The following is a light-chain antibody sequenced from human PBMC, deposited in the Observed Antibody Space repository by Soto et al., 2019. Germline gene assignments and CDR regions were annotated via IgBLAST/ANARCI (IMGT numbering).Light chain of an antibody. V-gene: IGKV2-28*01. Sequence: DIVMTQSPLSLPVTPGEPTSISCRSSQSLLHSNGYNYLDWYLQKPGQSPQLLIYLGSNRASGVHDRFSGRGYGTDFTVKISRVEAEDVGVYYCMQALQTPYSFGQGTKLEIK. CDR3: MQALQTPYS. J-gene: IGKJ2*03. CDR1: QSLLHSNGYNY. CDR2: LGS.